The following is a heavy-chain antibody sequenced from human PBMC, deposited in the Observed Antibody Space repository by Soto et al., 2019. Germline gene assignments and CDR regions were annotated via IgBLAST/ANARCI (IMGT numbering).Heavy chain of an antibody. CDR1: GYTFPSYG. V-gene: IGHV1-18*04. Sequence: ASVKVSCKASGYTFPSYGISWVRQAPGQGLEWMGWISAYNGNTNYAQKLQGRVTMTTDTSTSTAYMELRSLRSDDTAVYYCASDQVSSILPITMMPPLNFEYWGQGAMVTASS. D-gene: IGHD3-22*01. J-gene: IGHJ4*02. CDR3: ASDQVSSILPITMMPPLNFEY. CDR2: ISAYNGNT.